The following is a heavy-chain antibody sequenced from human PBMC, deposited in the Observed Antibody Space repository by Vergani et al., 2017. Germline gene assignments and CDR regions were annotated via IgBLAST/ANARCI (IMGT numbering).Heavy chain of an antibody. J-gene: IGHJ1*01. CDR1: GFTFSNYG. CDR3: ATKSCGTPGCQIGYFRE. V-gene: IGHV3-33*01. Sequence: QVQLVESGGGVVQPGRSLRLSCAASGFTFSNYGMHWVRQAPGKGLEWVAVIWYDGSNKYYADSVKGRFTISRDNSKNTLYLQMNSLRAEDTAVYYCATKSCGTPGCQIGYFREWGQGTLVTVSS. CDR2: IWYDGSNK. D-gene: IGHD1-1*01.